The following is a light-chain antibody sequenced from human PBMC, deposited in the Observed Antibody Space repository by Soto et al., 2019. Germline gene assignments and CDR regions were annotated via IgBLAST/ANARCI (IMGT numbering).Light chain of an antibody. CDR2: DAS. CDR1: QSVSSS. Sequence: EIVLTQSPATLSLSPGDRATLSCRASQSVSSSLAWYQQIPGQAPRLLIYDASNRATGIPARFSGSGSGTDFTLTISSLGPEDFALYYCQQRSNWPPEVTLGPGTKVDIK. V-gene: IGKV3-11*01. CDR3: QQRSNWPPEVT. J-gene: IGKJ3*01.